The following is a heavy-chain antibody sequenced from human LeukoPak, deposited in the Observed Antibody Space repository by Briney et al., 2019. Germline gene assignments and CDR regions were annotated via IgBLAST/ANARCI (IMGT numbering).Heavy chain of an antibody. Sequence: SETLSLTCTVSGGSISSYYWSWIRQPPGKGLEWIGYIYYSGSTNYNPSLKSRVTISVDTSKNQFSLKLSSVTAADTAVYYCARQINMITFGGVPNWFDPWGQGTLVTVSS. CDR1: GGSISSYY. J-gene: IGHJ5*02. V-gene: IGHV4-59*08. CDR3: ARQINMITFGGVPNWFDP. D-gene: IGHD3-16*01. CDR2: IYYSGST.